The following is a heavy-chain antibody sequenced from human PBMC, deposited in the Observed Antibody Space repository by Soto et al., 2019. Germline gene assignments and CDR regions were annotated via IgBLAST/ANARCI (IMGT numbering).Heavy chain of an antibody. CDR1: GFTFSNYW. J-gene: IGHJ4*02. CDR2: INGDGTGT. V-gene: IGHV3-74*01. CDR3: GRGASGSYRLDY. D-gene: IGHD3-10*01. Sequence: EVQLVESGGGLVQPGGSLRLSCAASGFTFSNYWMHWVRQAPGKGLVWVSRINGDGTGTNYADSVKGQFTISRDHANNTLSLQMNSLRAEDTAVYYCGRGASGSYRLDYWGQGTLVTVSS.